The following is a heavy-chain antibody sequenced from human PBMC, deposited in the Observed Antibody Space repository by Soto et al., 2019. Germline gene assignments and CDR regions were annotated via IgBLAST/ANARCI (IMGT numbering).Heavy chain of an antibody. CDR1: GFTFSSYG. J-gene: IGHJ5*02. CDR3: AKDESGYYGSGGNSGWFDP. CDR2: ISYDGSNK. Sequence: QVQLVESGGGVVQPGRSLRLSCAASGFTFSSYGMHWVRQAPGKGLEWVAVISYDGSNKYYADSVKGRFTISRDNSKNTMYLQMNSLRAEDTAVYYCAKDESGYYGSGGNSGWFDPWGQGTLVTVSS. V-gene: IGHV3-30*18. D-gene: IGHD3-10*01.